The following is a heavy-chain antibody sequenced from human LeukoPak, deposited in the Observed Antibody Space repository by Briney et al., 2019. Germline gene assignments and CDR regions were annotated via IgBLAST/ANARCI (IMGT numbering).Heavy chain of an antibody. CDR3: ARGYYDILTGYYNRWYYYYMDV. CDR2: MNPNSGGT. V-gene: IGHV1-2*02. Sequence: ASVKVSCKTSGYTFTDYYIHWVRQAPGQGLEWMAWMNPNSGGTSYAQKFQGRVTITADKSTSTAYMELSSLRSEDTAVYYCARGYYDILTGYYNRWYYYYMDVWGKGTTVTVSS. CDR1: GYTFTDYY. D-gene: IGHD3-9*01. J-gene: IGHJ6*03.